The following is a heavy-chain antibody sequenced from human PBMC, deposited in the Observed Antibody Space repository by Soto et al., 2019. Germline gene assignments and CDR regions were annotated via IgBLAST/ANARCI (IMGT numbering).Heavy chain of an antibody. V-gene: IGHV4-39*01. CDR2: IYYSGST. CDR1: GGSISSSSYY. CDR3: ASVIAAAGLYYFDY. D-gene: IGHD6-13*01. J-gene: IGHJ4*02. Sequence: SETLSLTCTVSGGSISSSSYYWGWIRQPPGKGLEWIGSIYYSGSTYYNPSPKSRVTISVDTSKNQFSLKLSSVTAADTAVYYCASVIAAAGLYYFDYWGQGTLVTVSS.